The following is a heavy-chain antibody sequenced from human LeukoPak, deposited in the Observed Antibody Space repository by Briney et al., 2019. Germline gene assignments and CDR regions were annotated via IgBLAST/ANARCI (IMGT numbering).Heavy chain of an antibody. CDR2: ISGSGGST. CDR3: AKGPYSYGYGMGY. D-gene: IGHD5-18*01. CDR1: GFTFSSYA. J-gene: IGHJ4*02. Sequence: GGSLRLSCAASGFTFSSYAMSWVREAPGKGLEWVSAISGSGGSTYYADSVKGRFTISRDNSKNTLYLQMNSLRAEDTAVYYCAKGPYSYGYGMGYWGQGTLVTVSS. V-gene: IGHV3-23*01.